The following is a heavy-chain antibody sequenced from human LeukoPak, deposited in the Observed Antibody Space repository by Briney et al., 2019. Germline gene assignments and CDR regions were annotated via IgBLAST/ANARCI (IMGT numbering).Heavy chain of an antibody. CDR2: VYYSGST. D-gene: IGHD3-10*01. V-gene: IGHV4-39*01. CDR1: GDSISSSSYY. CDR3: ARHPLHFYGSGSFDY. Sequence: SETLSLTCTVSGDSISSSSYYWGWIRQPPGKGLEWIVSVYYSGSTYYDPSLKSRVTMSVDTSKNKFSLKLSSVTAADTAVYYCARHPLHFYGSGSFDYWGQGTLVTVSS. J-gene: IGHJ4*02.